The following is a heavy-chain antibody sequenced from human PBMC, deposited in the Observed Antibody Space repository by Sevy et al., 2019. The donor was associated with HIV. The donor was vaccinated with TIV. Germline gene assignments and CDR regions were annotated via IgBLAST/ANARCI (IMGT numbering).Heavy chain of an antibody. CDR3: ARRYFYDSRGSTVFDF. D-gene: IGHD3-22*01. CDR1: DVSISSFY. V-gene: IGHV4-59*13. CDR2: MYYSGST. J-gene: IGHJ4*02. Sequence: SETLSLTCTVSDVSISSFYWSWIRQPPGKGLEWIGNMYYSGSTNYNPSLKSRLTISVDTSTNQFYLKLSPVTAADTAVYYCARRYFYDSRGSTVFDFWGQGTLVTVSS.